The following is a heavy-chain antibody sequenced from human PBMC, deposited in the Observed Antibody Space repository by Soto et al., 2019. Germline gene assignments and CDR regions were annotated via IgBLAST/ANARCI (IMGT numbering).Heavy chain of an antibody. D-gene: IGHD2-21*01. CDR3: ASCPIYGGDSYFAY. V-gene: IGHV1-46*01. CDR1: GYTFTHYY. CDR2: INPDTGTT. J-gene: IGHJ4*02. Sequence: QVQLVQSGAEVRKPGASVKLSCQASGYTFTHYYIHWERQAPGQGLEWLGIINPDTGTTSYAQTFQGRVTLTTDTSASTVYLELSGLAAEDTAVYYCASCPIYGGDSYFAYWGQGTLVTVSS.